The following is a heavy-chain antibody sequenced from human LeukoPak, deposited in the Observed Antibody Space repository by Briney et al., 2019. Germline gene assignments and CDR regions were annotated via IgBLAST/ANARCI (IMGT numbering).Heavy chain of an antibody. J-gene: IGHJ4*02. CDR3: ARDMGGDYFDY. CDR1: GDSVFSNSAG. Sequence: SQTLSLTCAISGDSVFSNSAGWNWIRRSPSRGLEWLGRTYYRSKWSNDYPVSVTSRIIVNPDTSKNQFSLHLNSVTPEDTAVYYCARDMGGDYFDYWGQGTLVTVSS. D-gene: IGHD3-16*01. V-gene: IGHV6-1*01. CDR2: TYYRSKWSN.